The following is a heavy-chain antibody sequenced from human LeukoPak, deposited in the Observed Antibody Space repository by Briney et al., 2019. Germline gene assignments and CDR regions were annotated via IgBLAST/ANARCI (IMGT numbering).Heavy chain of an antibody. Sequence: SETLSLTCTVSGGSISSGDYYWSWIRQPPGKGLKWIGYIYYSGSTYYNPSLKSRVTISVDTSKNQFSLKLSSVTAADTAVYYCARDRGYCSSTSCNNWFDPWGQGTLVTVSS. V-gene: IGHV4-30-4*01. J-gene: IGHJ5*02. CDR1: GGSISSGDYY. D-gene: IGHD2-2*03. CDR2: IYYSGST. CDR3: ARDRGYCSSTSCNNWFDP.